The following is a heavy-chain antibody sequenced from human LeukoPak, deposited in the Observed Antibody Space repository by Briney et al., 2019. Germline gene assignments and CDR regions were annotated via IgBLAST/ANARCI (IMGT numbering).Heavy chain of an antibody. CDR2: IYSGGNT. CDR3: ARDRVNWNDVGGLFDY. Sequence: PGGSLRLSCAASGFTLSNNYMSWVGQAPGKGLEWVSLIYSGGNTNYTDSVKGRFTISRDNSKNTLYLQMNRLCANDTVVYYCARDRVNWNDVGGLFDYWGQGTLVTVSS. D-gene: IGHD1-1*01. CDR1: GFTLSNNY. J-gene: IGHJ4*02. V-gene: IGHV3-53*01.